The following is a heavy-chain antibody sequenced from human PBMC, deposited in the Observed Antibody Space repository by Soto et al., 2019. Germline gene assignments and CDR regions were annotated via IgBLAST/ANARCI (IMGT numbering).Heavy chain of an antibody. D-gene: IGHD3-22*01. V-gene: IGHV3-23*01. CDR3: ASVEGPYYYDSSGYYAYDAFDI. J-gene: IGHJ3*02. Sequence: PGGSLRLSCAASGFTFSSYAMSWVRQAPGKGLEWVSAISGSGGSTYYADSVKGRFTISRDNSKNTLYLQMNSLRAEDTAVYYCASVEGPYYYDSSGYYAYDAFDIWGQGTMVTVSS. CDR1: GFTFSSYA. CDR2: ISGSGGST.